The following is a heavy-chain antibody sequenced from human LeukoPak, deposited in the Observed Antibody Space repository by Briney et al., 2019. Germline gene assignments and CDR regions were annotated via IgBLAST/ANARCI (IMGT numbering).Heavy chain of an antibody. CDR3: TRRYTYFDY. D-gene: IGHD5-12*01. CDR2: MTSTNNI. CDR1: GFTFSSHS. Sequence: GGSLRLSCAASGFTFSSHSINWVRQAPGKGLEWIATMTSTNNIYYADSVKGRFTVSRDNAKNSLYLQMNSLRAEDTAVYYCTRRYTYFDYWGQGTLVTVSS. J-gene: IGHJ4*02. V-gene: IGHV3-69-1*01.